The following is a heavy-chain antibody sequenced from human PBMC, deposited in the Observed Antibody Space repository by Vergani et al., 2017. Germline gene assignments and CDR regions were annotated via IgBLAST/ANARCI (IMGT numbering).Heavy chain of an antibody. D-gene: IGHD5-24*01. CDR1: GFTFRSHA. CDR3: GRGSDNYN. CDR2: IKNTGDST. Sequence: EVQLLQSEGAVVQPGGSLRLSCVASGFTFRSHAMSWVRHGHGQGLELVSSIKNTGDSTHYADSVKGLFTISRDNSKNTLYLQMNRLRVEEKAVNYCGRGSDNYNWGQGTLVTVSS. J-gene: IGHJ4*02. V-gene: IGHV3-23*01.